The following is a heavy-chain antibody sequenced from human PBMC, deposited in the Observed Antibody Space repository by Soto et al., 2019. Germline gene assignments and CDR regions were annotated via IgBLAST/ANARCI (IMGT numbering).Heavy chain of an antibody. CDR2: VLHDGNNK. D-gene: IGHD3-10*01. CDR3: ARDDEDGSYCDLGY. V-gene: IGHV3-30*04. Sequence: GGSLRLSCAASGFPSSSYSMDWVRQTPGEGLEWVAMVLHDGNNKYYADSVKGRFTISRDNSKNTLYLQMNSLRTEDTAMYYCARDDEDGSYCDLGYWGQGTLVTVSS. J-gene: IGHJ4*02. CDR1: GFPSSSYS.